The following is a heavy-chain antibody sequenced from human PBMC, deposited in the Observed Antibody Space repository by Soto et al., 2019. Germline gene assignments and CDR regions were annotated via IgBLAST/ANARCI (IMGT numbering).Heavy chain of an antibody. D-gene: IGHD3-22*01. V-gene: IGHV1-69*01. CDR2: IIPIFGTA. Sequence: GLEWMGGIIPIFGTANYAQKFQGRVTITADDSTGTAYMKLSSLRSEDTAVYYCASDRYYDSSIYYYGPWFAPLGQRTLVTVSS. J-gene: IGHJ5*02. CDR3: ASDRYYDSSIYYYGPWFAP.